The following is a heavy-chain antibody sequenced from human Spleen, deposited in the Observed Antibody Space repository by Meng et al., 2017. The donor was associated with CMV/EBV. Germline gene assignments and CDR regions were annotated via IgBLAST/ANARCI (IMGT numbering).Heavy chain of an antibody. CDR1: GYTFNTYH. V-gene: IGHV1-46*02. CDR3: ARLVVPSATIYYFDY. D-gene: IGHD2-2*01. Sequence: SVKVSCKASGYTFNTYHIHWVRQAPGQGLEWMGVINPSGGSASYAQKFQGRVTMTRDTSTSTVYMEVSSLRSEDTAVYYCARLVVPSATIYYFDYWGQGTLVTVSS. CDR2: INPSGGSA. J-gene: IGHJ4*02.